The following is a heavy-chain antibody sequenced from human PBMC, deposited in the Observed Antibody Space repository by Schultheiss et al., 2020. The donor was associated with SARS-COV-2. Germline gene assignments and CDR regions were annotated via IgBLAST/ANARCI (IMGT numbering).Heavy chain of an antibody. D-gene: IGHD3-22*01. J-gene: IGHJ4*02. CDR1: GGSISSYY. CDR2: IYYSGST. CDR3: ARDGPLDYYDSSYFDS. Sequence: SQTLSLTCTVSGGSISSYYWSWIRQPPGKGLEWIGYIYYSGSTNYNPSLKSRVTISVDTSKNQFSLKLSSVTAADTAVYYCARDGPLDYYDSSYFDSWGQGSLVTVSS. V-gene: IGHV4-59*01.